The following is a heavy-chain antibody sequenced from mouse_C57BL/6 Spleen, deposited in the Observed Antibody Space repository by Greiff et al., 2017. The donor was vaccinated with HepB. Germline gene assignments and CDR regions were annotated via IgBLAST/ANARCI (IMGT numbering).Heavy chain of an antibody. D-gene: IGHD3-2*02. CDR2: IDPSDSET. CDR1: GYTFTSYW. CDR3: ARWGGSDFDY. V-gene: IGHV1-52*01. Sequence: QVQLKQPGAELVRPGSSVKLSCKASGYTFTSYWMHWVNQRPIQGLEWIGNIDPSDSETHYNQKFKDKDTLTVDKSSSTAYMQLSSLTSDDSAVYYCARWGGSDFDYWGQGTTLTVSS. J-gene: IGHJ2*01.